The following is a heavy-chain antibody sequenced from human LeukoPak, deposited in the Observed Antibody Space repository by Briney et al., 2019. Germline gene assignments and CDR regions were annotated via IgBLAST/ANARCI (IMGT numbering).Heavy chain of an antibody. CDR3: ATLGDYCSSTSCYSGFDY. Sequence: GESLKISCKGSGYRFTSYWISWLRQMPGKGLTWMGIIYPGDSDTRYSPSFQGQVTISADKSISTAYLQWSSLKASDTAMYYCATLGDYCSSTSCYSGFDYWGQGTLVTVSS. D-gene: IGHD2-2*01. V-gene: IGHV5-51*01. CDR2: IYPGDSDT. CDR1: GYRFTSYW. J-gene: IGHJ4*02.